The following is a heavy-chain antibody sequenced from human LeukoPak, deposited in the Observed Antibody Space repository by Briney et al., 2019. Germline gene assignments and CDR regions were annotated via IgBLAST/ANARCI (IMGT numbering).Heavy chain of an antibody. V-gene: IGHV1-2*02. J-gene: IGHJ4*02. Sequence: ASVKVSCKASGYTFTRYYMHWVRQAPGQGLEWMGWINPNSGGTNYAQKFQGRVTMTRDTSTSTVYMELSSLRSEDTAVYYCARTKTGTTLDYWGQGTLVTVSS. CDR3: ARTKTGTTLDY. CDR1: GYTFTRYY. D-gene: IGHD1-7*01. CDR2: INPNSGGT.